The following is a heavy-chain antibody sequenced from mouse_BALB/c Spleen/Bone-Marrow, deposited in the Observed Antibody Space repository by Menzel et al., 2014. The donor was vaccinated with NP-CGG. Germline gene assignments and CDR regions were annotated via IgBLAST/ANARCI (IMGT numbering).Heavy chain of an antibody. CDR2: ISSGGSYT. CDR3: SRRGSTMITTGYAMDY. V-gene: IGHV5-6-4*01. D-gene: IGHD2-4*01. CDR1: GFTFSSYT. Sequence: EVMLVESGGGLVKPGGSLILSCAASGFTFSSYTMSWVRQTPEKRLEWVATISSGGSYTYYPDSVKGRFAISRDTAKKTLYLQMSSLKSEDTAMYYCSRRGSTMITTGYAMDYWGQGTSVTVYS. J-gene: IGHJ4*01.